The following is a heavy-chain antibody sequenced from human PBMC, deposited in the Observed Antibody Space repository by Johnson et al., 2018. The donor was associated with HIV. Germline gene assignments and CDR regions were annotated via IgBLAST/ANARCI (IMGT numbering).Heavy chain of an antibody. CDR2: ISGSGGST. Sequence: VQLVESGGGLVQPGGSPRLSCVASGFTFSSYWMSWVRQAPGKGLEWVSAISGSGGSTYYADSVKGRFTISRDNSKNTLYLQMNSLRAEDTAVYYCAKDRVVTNDAFDIWGQGTMVTVSS. J-gene: IGHJ3*02. CDR3: AKDRVVTNDAFDI. D-gene: IGHD2-21*02. CDR1: GFTFSSYW. V-gene: IGHV3-23*04.